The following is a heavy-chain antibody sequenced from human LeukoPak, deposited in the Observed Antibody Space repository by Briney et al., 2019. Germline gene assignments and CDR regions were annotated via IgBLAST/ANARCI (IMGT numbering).Heavy chain of an antibody. CDR3: AKRGVSTVTLVPTFDI. J-gene: IGHJ3*02. D-gene: IGHD4-17*01. CDR1: GFTFGSYA. Sequence: GGSLRLSCAASGFTFGSYAMSWVRQAPGKGLEWVSAISGSGDSTYYADSVKGRFTISRDNSKNTLYLQMNSLRAEDTAVYYCAKRGVSTVTLVPTFDIWGQGTMVTVSS. V-gene: IGHV3-23*01. CDR2: ISGSGDST.